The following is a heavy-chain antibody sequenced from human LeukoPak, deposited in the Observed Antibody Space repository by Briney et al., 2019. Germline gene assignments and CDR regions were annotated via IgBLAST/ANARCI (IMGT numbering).Heavy chain of an antibody. V-gene: IGHV3-23*01. CDR1: GFTFSSYA. J-gene: IGHJ4*02. CDR2: IGGSGGST. CDR3: AKDRWIDFWSGETYIDG. D-gene: IGHD3-3*01. Sequence: PGGSLRLSCAASGFTFSSYAMCWVRQAPGKGLEWVSAIGGSGGSTYYADSVKGRFTISRDNSKNTLYLQMKSLRAEDTAVYYCAKDRWIDFWSGETYIDGWGQGALVTVCS.